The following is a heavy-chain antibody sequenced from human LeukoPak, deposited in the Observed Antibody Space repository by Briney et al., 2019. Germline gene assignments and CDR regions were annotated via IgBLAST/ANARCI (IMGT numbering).Heavy chain of an antibody. D-gene: IGHD1-1*01. CDR3: ARGPGPLQLERLEAFDI. CDR2: IYTSGST. V-gene: IGHV4-4*07. Sequence: SETLSLTCTVSGGSIMDFYWSWIRQPAGKGLEWIGRIYTSGSTNYNPSVESRITVSIDTSKNQFSLKLNSVTAADTAVYYCARGPGPLQLERLEAFDIWGQGTMVTVSA. CDR1: GGSIMDFY. J-gene: IGHJ3*02.